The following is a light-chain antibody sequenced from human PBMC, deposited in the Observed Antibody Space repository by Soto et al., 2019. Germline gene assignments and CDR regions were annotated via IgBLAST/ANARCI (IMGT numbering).Light chain of an antibody. J-gene: IGLJ2*01. Sequence: SSELTQPPAVSVAPGKTAKITCGGSNIGSKSVHWYQQKPGQAPVLVIYYDTDRPSGVPERLSGSNSGSTAALTIGRVEAGDEADYYCQVWDSGSGVIFGGGTKLTVL. CDR2: YDT. CDR3: QVWDSGSGVI. CDR1: NIGSKS. V-gene: IGLV3-21*01.